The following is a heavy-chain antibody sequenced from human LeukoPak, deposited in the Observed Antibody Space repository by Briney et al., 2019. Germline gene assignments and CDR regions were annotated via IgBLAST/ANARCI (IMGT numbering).Heavy chain of an antibody. CDR3: GQAGF. CDR2: IFWNDDK. Sequence: SGSTLVNPTQTLTLTCTFSGFSLSTSGVGVGWIRQPSGKALEWLALIFWNDDKRYSPSLKSRLTITKDTSKNQVVLTMTNMDLADTATYYCGQAGFWGQGTLVTVSS. V-gene: IGHV2-5*01. J-gene: IGHJ4*02. CDR1: GFSLSTSGVG.